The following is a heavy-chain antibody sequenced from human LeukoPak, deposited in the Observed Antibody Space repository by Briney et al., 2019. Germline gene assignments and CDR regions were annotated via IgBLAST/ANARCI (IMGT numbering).Heavy chain of an antibody. D-gene: IGHD6-13*01. CDR1: GGSISSSSYY. CDR3: ARLSSSWYQDWYFDL. V-gene: IGHV4-39*07. Sequence: SETLSLTCTVSGGSISSSSYYWGWIRQPPGKGPEWIGSIYYSGSTYYNPSLKSRVTISVDTSKNQFSLKLSSVTAADTAVYYCARLSSSWYQDWYFDLWGRGTLVTVSS. CDR2: IYYSGST. J-gene: IGHJ2*01.